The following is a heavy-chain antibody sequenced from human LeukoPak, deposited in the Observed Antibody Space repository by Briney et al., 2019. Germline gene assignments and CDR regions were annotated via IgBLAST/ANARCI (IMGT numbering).Heavy chain of an antibody. Sequence: GESLKISCKGSGYSFTSYWIGWVRQMPGKGLEWMGIIYPGDSDTRYSPSFQGQVTISADKSISTAYLQWSSLKASDTAMYYCASAPYSYDSSGCYYHWGQGTLVTVSS. V-gene: IGHV5-51*01. CDR2: IYPGDSDT. D-gene: IGHD3-22*01. CDR1: GYSFTSYW. CDR3: ASAPYSYDSSGCYYH. J-gene: IGHJ5*02.